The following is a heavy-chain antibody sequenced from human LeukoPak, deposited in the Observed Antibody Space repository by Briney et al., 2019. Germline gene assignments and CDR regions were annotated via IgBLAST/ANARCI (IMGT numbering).Heavy chain of an antibody. Sequence: ASVKVSCKASGYTFTSYGISWVRQAPGQGLEWMGWISAYKGNTNYAQKLQGRVTMTTDTSTSTAYMELRSLRSDDTAVYYCARTPYYYDSSGYYDYWGQGTLVTVSS. CDR1: GYTFTSYG. V-gene: IGHV1-18*01. D-gene: IGHD3-22*01. CDR3: ARTPYYYDSSGYYDY. J-gene: IGHJ4*02. CDR2: ISAYKGNT.